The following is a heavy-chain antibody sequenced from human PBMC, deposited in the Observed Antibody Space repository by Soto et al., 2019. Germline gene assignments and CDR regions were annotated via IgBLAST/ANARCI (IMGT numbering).Heavy chain of an antibody. CDR2: ISSSGTTI. D-gene: IGHD3-10*01. Sequence: GSLRLSCAASGFTFSDYYMSWIRQAPGKVLEWVSYISSSGTTIYYADSVRGRFTISRDNTKNSLYLQMNSLRAEDPAVYYCARAYGSGNDIDYWGQGTLVTVSS. J-gene: IGHJ4*02. CDR1: GFTFSDYY. CDR3: ARAYGSGNDIDY. V-gene: IGHV3-11*01.